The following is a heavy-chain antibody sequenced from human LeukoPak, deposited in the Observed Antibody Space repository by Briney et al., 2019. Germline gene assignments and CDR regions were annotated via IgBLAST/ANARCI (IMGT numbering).Heavy chain of an antibody. Sequence: GGSLRLSCAASGFTFSSYAMSWVRQAPGKGLEWVSAISGSGGSTYYADSVKGRFTISRDNSKNTPYLQMNSLRAEDTAVYYCAKLTSGWSGYSYGYSYGMDVWGQGTTVTVSS. CDR3: AKLTSGWSGYSYGYSYGMDV. J-gene: IGHJ6*02. V-gene: IGHV3-23*01. D-gene: IGHD5-18*01. CDR1: GFTFSSYA. CDR2: ISGSGGST.